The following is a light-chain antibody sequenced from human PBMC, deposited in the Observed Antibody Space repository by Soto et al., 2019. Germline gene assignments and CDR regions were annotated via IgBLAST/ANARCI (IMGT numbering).Light chain of an antibody. J-gene: IGKJ3*01. CDR3: QQRSNWPIT. V-gene: IGKV3D-20*02. CDR2: GAS. Sequence: EIVLTQSPGTLSLSPGEGATLSCRASQSIGGNFLAWYQQRRGQAPRLLIHGASNRATGIPDRFSGSGSGTDFTLTISSLEPEDFAVYYCQQRSNWPITFGPGTKVDIK. CDR1: QSIGGNF.